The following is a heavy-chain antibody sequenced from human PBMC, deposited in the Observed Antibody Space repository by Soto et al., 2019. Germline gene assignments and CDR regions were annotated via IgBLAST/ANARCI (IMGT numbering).Heavy chain of an antibody. CDR2: IIPIFSTA. V-gene: IGHV1-69*13. CDR3: ARAIPTPTSIAAPGSRRASFYYYYGMDV. D-gene: IGHD6-6*01. CDR1: LATFSSYA. J-gene: IGHJ6*02. Sequence: SVKVSCKASLATFSSYAISWVRHAPGQGLEWMVGIIPIFSTANYAQKFQGRVTITGYESTSTAYMELSSLRSEDAAVYYCARAIPTPTSIAAPGSRRASFYYYYGMDVWGQGTTVTVSS.